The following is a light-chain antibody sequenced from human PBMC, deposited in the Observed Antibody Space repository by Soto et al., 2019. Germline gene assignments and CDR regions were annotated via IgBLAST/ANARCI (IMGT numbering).Light chain of an antibody. Sequence: EIVLTQSPGTLSLSPGERGTLACRASQSVSSSYLAWYQQKPGQAPRLLIYGASSRATGIPDRFSGSESGTEFTLTITRLQSEDFAVYFCQQYRNSPVTFGGGTKVDI. J-gene: IGKJ4*01. V-gene: IGKV3-20*01. CDR1: QSVSSSY. CDR3: QQYRNSPVT. CDR2: GAS.